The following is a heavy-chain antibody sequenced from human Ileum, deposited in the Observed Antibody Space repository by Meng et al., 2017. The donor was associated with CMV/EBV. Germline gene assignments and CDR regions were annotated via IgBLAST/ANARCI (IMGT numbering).Heavy chain of an antibody. CDR1: GDIFPGYY. CDR2: IRLNSGDT. V-gene: IGHV1-2*06. Sequence: QVELCQSGTRMKTPGASVNVSCKASGDIFPGYYMHWFRQAPGQGLEWMGQIRLNSGDTHYAQKFQGRVTMTRDMSIITAYMELSSLMSDDTAVYYCARENWVYDYWGQGTLVTVSS. J-gene: IGHJ4*02. CDR3: ARENWVYDY. D-gene: IGHD7-27*01.